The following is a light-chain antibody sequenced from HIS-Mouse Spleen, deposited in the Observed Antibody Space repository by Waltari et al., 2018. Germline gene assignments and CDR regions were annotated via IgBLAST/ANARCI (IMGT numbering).Light chain of an antibody. V-gene: IGKV4-1*01. CDR3: QQYYSTPLT. CDR2: WAS. CDR1: QSVLYSSNNKNY. J-gene: IGKJ4*01. Sequence: DIVMTQSPDSLAVSLGGRATINCKSSQSVLYSSNNKNYLAWYQQKPGQPPKLLIYWASTRESGVPDRFSGSGSGTDFTLTISSLQAEDVEVYYCQQYYSTPLTFGGGTKVEIK.